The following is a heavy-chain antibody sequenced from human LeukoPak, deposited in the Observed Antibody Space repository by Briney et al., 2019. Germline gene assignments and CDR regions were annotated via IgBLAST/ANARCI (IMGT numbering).Heavy chain of an antibody. J-gene: IGHJ6*02. V-gene: IGHV4-31*03. Sequence: SETLSLTCTVSGGSISSGGYYWSWIRQHPGKGLEWIGYIYYSGSTYYNPSLKSRVTISVNTSKNQFSLKLSSVTAADTAVYYCATYQGYCSGGSCYSHYYGMDVWGQGTTVTVSS. D-gene: IGHD2-15*01. CDR3: ATYQGYCSGGSCYSHYYGMDV. CDR1: GGSISSGGYY. CDR2: IYYSGST.